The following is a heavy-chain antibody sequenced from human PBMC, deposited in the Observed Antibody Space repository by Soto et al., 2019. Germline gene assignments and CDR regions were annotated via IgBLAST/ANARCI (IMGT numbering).Heavy chain of an antibody. J-gene: IGHJ4*02. Sequence: GGSLRLSCAASGFTVSSNYMSWVRQAPGKGLEWVSVIYSGGSTYYADSVKGRFTISRDNSKNTLYLQMNSLRAEDTAVYYCARSPNYDFWSGSAPLWGQGTLVTVSS. CDR3: ARSPNYDFWSGSAPL. D-gene: IGHD3-3*01. CDR1: GFTVSSNY. CDR2: IYSGGST. V-gene: IGHV3-53*01.